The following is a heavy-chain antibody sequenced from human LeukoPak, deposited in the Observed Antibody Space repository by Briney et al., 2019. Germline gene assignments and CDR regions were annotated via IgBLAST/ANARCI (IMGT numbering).Heavy chain of an antibody. CDR3: ARGSVVPTAIFGY. V-gene: IGHV4-59*01. Sequence: SETLSLTCTVSGGSISSYYWSWIRQPPGKGLEWIGYIYYSGSTNYNPSLESRVTISVDTSKNQFSLKLSSVTAADTAVYYCARGSVVPTAIFGYWGQGTLVTVSS. CDR2: IYYSGST. D-gene: IGHD2-2*01. CDR1: GGSISSYY. J-gene: IGHJ4*02.